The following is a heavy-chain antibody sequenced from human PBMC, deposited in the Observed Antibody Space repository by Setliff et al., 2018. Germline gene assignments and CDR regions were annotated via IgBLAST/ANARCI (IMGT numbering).Heavy chain of an antibody. V-gene: IGHV2-70*04. CDR3: ARISASSSHFDY. D-gene: IGHD6-13*01. J-gene: IGHJ4*02. Sequence: SGPTLVNPTHTLTLTCTFSGFSLNTSGMRVSWIRQPPGKALEWLARIDWDDDKFYSTSLKTRLTISKDTSKKLVVLTMTNMDPVDTATYYCARISASSSHFDYWGPGTLVTVSS. CDR2: IDWDDDK. CDR1: GFSLNTSGMR.